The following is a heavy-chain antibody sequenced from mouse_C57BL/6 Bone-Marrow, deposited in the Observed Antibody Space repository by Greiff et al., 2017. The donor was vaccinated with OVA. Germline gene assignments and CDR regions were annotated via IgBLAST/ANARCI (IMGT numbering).Heavy chain of an antibody. J-gene: IGHJ4*01. Sequence: VQLQQSGAELVMPGASVKLSCKASGYTFTSYWMHWVKQRPGQGLEWIGEIDPSDSYTNYNQKFKGKSTLTVDKSSSTAYMQLSSLTSEDSAVYYCARSNYYGRRGYAMDYWGQGTSVTVSS. CDR1: GYTFTSYW. CDR2: IDPSDSYT. D-gene: IGHD1-1*01. CDR3: ARSNYYGRRGYAMDY. V-gene: IGHV1-69*01.